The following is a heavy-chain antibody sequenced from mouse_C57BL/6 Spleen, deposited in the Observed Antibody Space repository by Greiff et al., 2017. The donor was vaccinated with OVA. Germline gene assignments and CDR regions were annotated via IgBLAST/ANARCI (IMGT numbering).Heavy chain of an antibody. D-gene: IGHD2-1*01. CDR2: INPNNGGT. CDR3: ARIDYGNYAWFAY. CDR1: GYTFTDYN. Sequence: VQLQQSGPELVKPGASVKMSCKASGYTFTDYNMHWVKQSHGKSLEWIGYINPNNGGTSYNQKFKGKATLTVNKSSSTAYMELRSLTSEDSAVYYCARIDYGNYAWFAYWGQGTLVTVSA. J-gene: IGHJ3*01. V-gene: IGHV1-22*01.